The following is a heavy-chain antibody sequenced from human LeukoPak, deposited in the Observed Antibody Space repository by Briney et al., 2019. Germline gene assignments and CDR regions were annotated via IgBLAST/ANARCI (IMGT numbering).Heavy chain of an antibody. J-gene: IGHJ4*02. D-gene: IGHD3-22*01. Sequence: SGKVSCKASGGTFTSYAISWGPQSPGQGLEWMGRIILIFSTARYAEQFNGRVTITTDESTRTAYMELSSLRSEGTAVYYCARRSYDSSGYYQLDYWGEGTLVTVSS. CDR3: ARRSYDSSGYYQLDY. CDR1: GGTFTSYA. CDR2: IILIFSTA. V-gene: IGHV1-69*05.